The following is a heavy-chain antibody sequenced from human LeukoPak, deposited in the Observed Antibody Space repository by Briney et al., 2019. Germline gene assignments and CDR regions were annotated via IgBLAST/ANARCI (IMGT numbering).Heavy chain of an antibody. Sequence: ASVKVSCKASGYTFTGYYMHWVRQAPGQGLEWMGWINPNSGGTNYAQKFQGRVTMTRDTSISTAYMELSRLRSGDTAVYYCARNGEYDFWSGYPRLDYWGQGTLVTVSS. CDR3: ARNGEYDFWSGYPRLDY. J-gene: IGHJ4*02. CDR1: GYTFTGYY. D-gene: IGHD3-3*01. CDR2: INPNSGGT. V-gene: IGHV1-2*02.